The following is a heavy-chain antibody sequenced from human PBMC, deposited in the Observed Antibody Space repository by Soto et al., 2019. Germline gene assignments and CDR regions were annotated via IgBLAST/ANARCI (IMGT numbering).Heavy chain of an antibody. CDR2: TSYDGNTK. CDR1: GFRFKSFV. V-gene: IGHV3-30*19. D-gene: IGHD4-17*01. J-gene: IGHJ4*02. Sequence: QVQLVESGGGVVQHGTSLRLSCAASGFRFKSFVMHWVRQAPGKGLEWVAFTSYDGNTKDYGDSVKGRFTVSRDNSQNTLPLQMDFLRPEDTALYYCVRWGTTGGFDIWGQGTLVSVSS. CDR3: VRWGTTGGFDI.